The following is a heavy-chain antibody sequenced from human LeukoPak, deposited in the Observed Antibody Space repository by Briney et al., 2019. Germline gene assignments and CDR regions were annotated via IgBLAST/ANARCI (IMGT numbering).Heavy chain of an antibody. CDR3: ARHWRFGESYFDY. CDR1: GGSISSSSYY. D-gene: IGHD3-10*01. Sequence: SETLSLTCTVSGGSISSSSYYWGWIRQPPGKGLEWIGSIYYSGSTYYNPSLKSRVTISVDTSKNQFSLKLSSVTAADTAVYYCARHWRFGESYFDYWGQGTLVTVSS. V-gene: IGHV4-39*01. CDR2: IYYSGST. J-gene: IGHJ4*02.